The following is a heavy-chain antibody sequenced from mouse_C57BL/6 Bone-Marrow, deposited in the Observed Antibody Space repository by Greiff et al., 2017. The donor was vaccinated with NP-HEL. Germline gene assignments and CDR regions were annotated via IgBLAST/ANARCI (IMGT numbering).Heavy chain of an antibody. J-gene: IGHJ3*01. V-gene: IGHV1-54*01. CDR2: INPGSGGT. CDR1: GYAFNNYL. CDR3: ARNDGYSAWFAY. Sequence: VQLQQSGAELVRPGTSVKVSCKASGYAFNNYLIEWVKQRPGQGLEWIGVINPGSGGTNYNEKFKGKATLTADKSSSTAYMQLSSLTSEDSAVYFCARNDGYSAWFAYWGQGTLVTVSA. D-gene: IGHD2-3*01.